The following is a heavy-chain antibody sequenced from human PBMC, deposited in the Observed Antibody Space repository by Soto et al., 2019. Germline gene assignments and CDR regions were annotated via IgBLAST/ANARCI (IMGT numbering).Heavy chain of an antibody. V-gene: IGHV4-59*01. CDR3: ARSSPWGGYYPGGGFDP. D-gene: IGHD3-3*01. J-gene: IGHJ5*02. CDR1: GGSISSYY. CDR2: NYYSGST. Sequence: QVQLQESGPGLVKPSETLSLTCTVSGGSISSYYWSWVRQPPGRGLEWIGYNYYSGSTNYNPSLNSRVTISVDTTKNHFSLKLSSVNAADTAVYYCARSSPWGGYYPGGGFDPWGQGTLVTVSS.